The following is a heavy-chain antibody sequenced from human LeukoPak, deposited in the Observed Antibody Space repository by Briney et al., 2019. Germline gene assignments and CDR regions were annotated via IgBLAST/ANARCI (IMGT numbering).Heavy chain of an antibody. V-gene: IGHV3-20*04. Sequence: GGSLRLSCEASGFTFENYVMSWVRQALGKGLEWVSTINWNGGSTGYADSVKGRFTISRDNAKNSLFLQMNSLRAEDTAFYYCAREDYNWNDYYYYGMDVWGQGTTVTVSS. CDR1: GFTFENYV. J-gene: IGHJ6*02. D-gene: IGHD1-20*01. CDR3: AREDYNWNDYYYYGMDV. CDR2: INWNGGST.